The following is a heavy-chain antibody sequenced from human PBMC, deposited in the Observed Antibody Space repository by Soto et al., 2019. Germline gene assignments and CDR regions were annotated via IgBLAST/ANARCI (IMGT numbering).Heavy chain of an antibody. CDR2: VIPMLSMS. J-gene: IGHJ4*02. Sequence: QVHLVQSGVEVKKPGSSVKVSCKASGDTFSSYTINWVRQAPGLGLEWMGRVIPMLSMSNYALKFQGRVTMTADRSTNTAYMELSSLRSEDTATYYCARSYGWGSRAFDYWGQGALVTVSS. CDR3: ARSYGWGSRAFDY. CDR1: GDTFSSYT. V-gene: IGHV1-69*02. D-gene: IGHD3-10*01.